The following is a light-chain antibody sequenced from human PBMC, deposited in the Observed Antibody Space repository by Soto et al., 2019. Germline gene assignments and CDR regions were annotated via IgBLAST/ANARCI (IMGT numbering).Light chain of an antibody. J-gene: IGKJ1*01. Sequence: DIQMTQSPSTLSASVGDRVTITCRASQSISTWLAWYQQKPGNAPKLLIFDASNLESGVPSRFSRSGSGTEFTLTIDSLQPDDFATYYCQQYNSDSRTFGQGTELDIK. V-gene: IGKV1-5*01. CDR2: DAS. CDR1: QSISTW. CDR3: QQYNSDSRT.